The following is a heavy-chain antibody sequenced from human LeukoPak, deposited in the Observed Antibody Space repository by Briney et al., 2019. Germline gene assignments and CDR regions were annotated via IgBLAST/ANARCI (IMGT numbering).Heavy chain of an antibody. D-gene: IGHD4-17*01. CDR3: AKDEITYGDGGY. CDR1: GFTFSGYG. J-gene: IGHJ4*02. V-gene: IGHV3-30*18. CDR2: TSYDGSNE. Sequence: SGGSLRLSCVVSGFTFSGYGMHWVRQAPGKGLEWVAVTSYDGSNEYYADSVKGRFTISRDNSKNTLYLQMNSLRAEDTAVYYCAKDEITYGDGGYWGQGTLVTVSS.